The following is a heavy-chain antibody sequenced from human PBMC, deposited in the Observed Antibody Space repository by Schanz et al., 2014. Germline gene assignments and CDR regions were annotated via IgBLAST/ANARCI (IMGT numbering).Heavy chain of an antibody. D-gene: IGHD6-13*01. V-gene: IGHV3-7*01. CDR3: VKIGYTHWSLDD. Sequence: EVQLVEYGGGSVQPGESLRLSCAASGFTFSAYWMAWVRQAPGKGLEWVAAINQAASVQYYVDSVKGRFTISRDDAKNSHYLQMNSLRVEDTAVFYCVKIGYTHWSLDDWGQGILVTVSS. CDR2: INQAASVQ. J-gene: IGHJ4*02. CDR1: GFTFSAYW.